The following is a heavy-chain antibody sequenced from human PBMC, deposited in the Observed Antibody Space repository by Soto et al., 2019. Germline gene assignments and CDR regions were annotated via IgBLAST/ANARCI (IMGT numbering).Heavy chain of an antibody. J-gene: IGHJ4*02. CDR3: ARVGSSIAVRPLDY. D-gene: IGHD6-6*01. V-gene: IGHV4-30-4*01. CDR1: GGSISSGDYY. Sequence: SETLSLTCTVSGGSISSGDYYWSWIRQPPGKGLEWIGYIYYSGSTYYNPSLKSRVTISLDTSKNQFSLKLSSVTAADTAVYYCARVGSSIAVRPLDYWGQGTLVTVSS. CDR2: IYYSGST.